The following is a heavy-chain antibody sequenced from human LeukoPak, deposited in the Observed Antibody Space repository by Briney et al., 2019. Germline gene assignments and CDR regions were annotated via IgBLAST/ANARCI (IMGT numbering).Heavy chain of an antibody. CDR2: IYSDGGT. Sequence: GGSLRLSCAASGLTVSSSYMSWVRQAPGKGLEWVSVIYSDGGTYYADSVKDRFTISRDNSKNTLYLQMNSLRAEDTALYYCASESSWSIDYWGQGTLVTVSS. CDR1: GLTVSSSY. J-gene: IGHJ4*02. D-gene: IGHD6-13*01. V-gene: IGHV3-66*01. CDR3: ASESSWSIDY.